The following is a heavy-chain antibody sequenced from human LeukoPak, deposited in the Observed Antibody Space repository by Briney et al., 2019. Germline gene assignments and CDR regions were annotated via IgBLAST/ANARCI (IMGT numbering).Heavy chain of an antibody. CDR2: IIPIIGTA. Sequence: SVKVSCKASRGTFSSYAISWVRQAPGQGLEWMGGIIPIIGTANYAQKFQGRVTITADKSTSTAYMELSSLRSEETDVYYCGRVGSGWSLGFDYWGEGSLVTVSS. CDR1: RGTFSSYA. V-gene: IGHV1-69*06. D-gene: IGHD6-19*01. CDR3: GRVGSGWSLGFDY. J-gene: IGHJ4*02.